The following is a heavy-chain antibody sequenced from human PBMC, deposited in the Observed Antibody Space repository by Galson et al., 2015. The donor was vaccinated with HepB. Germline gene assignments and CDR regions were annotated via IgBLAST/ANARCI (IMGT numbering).Heavy chain of an antibody. V-gene: IGHV1-3*01. J-gene: IGHJ4*02. D-gene: IGHD3-9*01. Sequence: SVKVSCKASGYTFTTYAIHWVRQAPGQRLEWLGWINAGKDDTKLAQKFQGRLTMTRDTPTTTVYMELSSLRSEDTAVYYCATRVDSGFDYWGQGTLVTVSS. CDR2: INAGKDDT. CDR3: ATRVDSGFDY. CDR1: GYTFTTYA.